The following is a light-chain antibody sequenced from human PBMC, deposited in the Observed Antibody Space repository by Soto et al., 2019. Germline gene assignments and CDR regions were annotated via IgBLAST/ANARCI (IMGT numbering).Light chain of an antibody. Sequence: EIVLTQSPGTLSLSLGERATLSCRTSQSVSNTYLAWYQQKPGQAPRLLIYHASSRATGIPDRFSGSGSGTDFTLTISRLEPEDFAVYYCQQYGTSPPVYAFGQGTKLEI. J-gene: IGKJ2*01. CDR3: QQYGTSPPVYA. V-gene: IGKV3-20*01. CDR2: HAS. CDR1: QSVSNTY.